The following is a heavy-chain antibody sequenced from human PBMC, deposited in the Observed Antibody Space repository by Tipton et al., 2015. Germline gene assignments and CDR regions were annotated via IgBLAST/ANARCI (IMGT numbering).Heavy chain of an antibody. J-gene: IGHJ6*02. V-gene: IGHV4-34*01. D-gene: IGHD5-18*01. CDR2: INHGGSS. CDR1: GGSFSGYY. CDR3: ARVHRTRIQLWLRPNYYYYYGMDV. Sequence: TLSLTCAVYGGSFSGYYWSWIRQTPGKGLEWIGEINHGGSSNYKTSLKSRVTVSVDTSKNQFSLKLSSVTAADTAVYYCARVHRTRIQLWLRPNYYYYYGMDVWGQGTTVTVSS.